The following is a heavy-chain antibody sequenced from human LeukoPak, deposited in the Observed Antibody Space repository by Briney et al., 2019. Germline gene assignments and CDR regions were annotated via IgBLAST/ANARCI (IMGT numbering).Heavy chain of an antibody. CDR1: GGSISSSNW. CDR3: ARDTHYYGMDV. V-gene: IGHV4-4*02. D-gene: IGHD2-15*01. CDR2: IYHSGST. J-gene: IGHJ6*02. Sequence: SETLSLTCAVSGGSISSSNWWSWVRQPPGKGLEWIGEIYHSGSTNYNPSLKSRVTISVDTSKNQFSLKLSSVTAADTAVYYCARDTHYYGMDVWGQGTTVTVSS.